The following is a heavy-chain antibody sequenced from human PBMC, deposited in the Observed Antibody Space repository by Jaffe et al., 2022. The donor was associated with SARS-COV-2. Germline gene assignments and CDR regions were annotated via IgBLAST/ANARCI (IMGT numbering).Heavy chain of an antibody. CDR3: AKDLRDESY. Sequence: QVQLVESGGGVVQPGRSLRLSCAASGFTFSSYGMHWVRQAPGKGLEWVAVISYDGSNKYYADSVKGRFTISRDNSKNTLYLQMNSLRAEDTAVYYCAKDLRDESYWGQGTLVTVSS. J-gene: IGHJ4*02. CDR1: GFTFSSYG. CDR2: ISYDGSNK. V-gene: IGHV3-30*18.